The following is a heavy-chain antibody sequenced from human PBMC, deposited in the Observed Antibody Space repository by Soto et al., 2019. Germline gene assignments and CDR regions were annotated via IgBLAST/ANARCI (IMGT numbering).Heavy chain of an antibody. CDR3: TRGQLERRLGYFDY. CDR2: IRSKAYGGTT. V-gene: IGHV3-49*03. Sequence: SGGSLRLSCTASGFTFGDYAMSWFRQAPGKGLKWVGFIRSKAYGGTTEYAASVKGRFTISRDDSKSIAYLQMNSLKTEDTAVYYCTRGQLERRLGYFDYWGQGTLVTVSS. D-gene: IGHD1-1*01. J-gene: IGHJ4*02. CDR1: GFTFGDYA.